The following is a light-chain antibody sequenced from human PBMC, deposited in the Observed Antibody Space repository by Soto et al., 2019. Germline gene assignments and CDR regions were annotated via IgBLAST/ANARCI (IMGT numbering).Light chain of an antibody. CDR1: QNIRTS. Sequence: DLQMTQSPSSLSASVGDRVTITCRASQNIRTSLNLYQQRPGKAPQLLIYAASSLQSGVSSRFSGSGSGTNFTLTVISLQPEDFAIYYCQQSSFTGYTFGQGTKLDMK. CDR3: QQSSFTGYT. V-gene: IGKV1-39*01. CDR2: AAS. J-gene: IGKJ2*01.